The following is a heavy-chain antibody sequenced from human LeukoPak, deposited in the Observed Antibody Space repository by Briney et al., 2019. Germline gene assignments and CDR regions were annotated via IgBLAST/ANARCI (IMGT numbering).Heavy chain of an antibody. Sequence: PGGSLRLSCTSSGFTFGDYAMSWARQAPGKGLEWVGFIRSKAYGGTTEYAASVKGRFTISRDDSKSIAYLQMNSLKTEDTAVYYCTRDSHGSSYYDSSGYSNYWGQGTLVTVSS. V-gene: IGHV3-49*04. CDR3: TRDSHGSSYYDSSGYSNY. D-gene: IGHD3-22*01. CDR2: IRSKAYGGTT. J-gene: IGHJ4*02. CDR1: GFTFGDYA.